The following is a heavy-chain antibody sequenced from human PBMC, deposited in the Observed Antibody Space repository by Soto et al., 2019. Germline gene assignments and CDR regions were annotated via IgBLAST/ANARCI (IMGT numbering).Heavy chain of an antibody. Sequence: PGGSLRLSCAASGYIFSCYAIHWIRQAPGEGLEWVAVMSCDGSHKDYADSVKGRFTISRDNFKNMVYLQMDSLRVDDTAIYYCVKNSGWFNSWGQGSLVTGSS. V-gene: IGHV3-30*04. J-gene: IGHJ5*01. CDR3: VKNSGWFNS. CDR2: MSCDGSHK. CDR1: GYIFSCYA. D-gene: IGHD3-10*01.